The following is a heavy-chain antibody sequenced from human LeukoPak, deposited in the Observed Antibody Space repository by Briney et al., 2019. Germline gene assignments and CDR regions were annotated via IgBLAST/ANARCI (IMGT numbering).Heavy chain of an antibody. CDR3: ARDHDSSGYYSNTFDY. Sequence: PGGSLRLSCAASGFTFSSYWMSWVRQAPGKGLERVANIKQDGSEKYYVDSVKGRFTISRDNAKNTLYLQMNSLRAEDTAVYYCARDHDSSGYYSNTFDYWGQGTLVTVSS. D-gene: IGHD3-22*01. J-gene: IGHJ4*02. V-gene: IGHV3-7*01. CDR2: IKQDGSEK. CDR1: GFTFSSYW.